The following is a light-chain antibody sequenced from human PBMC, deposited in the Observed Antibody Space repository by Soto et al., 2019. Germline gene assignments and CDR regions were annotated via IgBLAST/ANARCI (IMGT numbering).Light chain of an antibody. Sequence: QSALTQPASVSGSPGQSITISCTGTSSDVGTYNLVSWYQQHPGKAPKVMIFEGSKRPSGVSNRFSGSKSGNTASLTISGLQAEDEADYYCCSYAGSRTLVFGGGTQLTVL. J-gene: IGLJ2*01. CDR3: CSYAGSRTLV. CDR1: SSDVGTYNL. CDR2: EGS. V-gene: IGLV2-23*01.